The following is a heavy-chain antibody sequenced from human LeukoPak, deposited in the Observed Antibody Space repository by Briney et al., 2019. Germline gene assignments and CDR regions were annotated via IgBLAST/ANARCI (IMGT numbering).Heavy chain of an antibody. V-gene: IGHV3-15*01. CDR1: GISFSNTW. D-gene: IGHD3-22*01. CDR3: ALRSGYYDY. Sequence: GGSLRLSCAASGISFSNTWMSWVRQAPGKGLEWVGRIKSKADGETTEYAAPVIGRITISRDDLQNTLYLQMDSLKTEDTAVYYCALRSGYYDYWGQGTLVTVSS. CDR2: IKSKADGETT. J-gene: IGHJ4*02.